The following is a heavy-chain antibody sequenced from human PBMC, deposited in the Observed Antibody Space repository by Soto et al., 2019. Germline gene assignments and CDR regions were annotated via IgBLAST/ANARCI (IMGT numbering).Heavy chain of an antibody. CDR3: ARVGGTVTSDY. D-gene: IGHD4-17*01. Sequence: QVQLVESGGGVVQPGRSLRLSCAASGFAFSAYGMHWVRQAPGKGLGWVAMIYYDGSNKYYADSVKGRFTISRDNSKNTLYLQMSSLRAEDTALYYCARVGGTVTSDYWGQGTLVTVSS. CDR1: GFAFSAYG. J-gene: IGHJ4*02. V-gene: IGHV3-33*01. CDR2: IYYDGSNK.